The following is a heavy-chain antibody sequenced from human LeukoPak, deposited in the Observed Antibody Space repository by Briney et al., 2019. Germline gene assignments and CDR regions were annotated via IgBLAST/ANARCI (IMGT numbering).Heavy chain of an antibody. J-gene: IGHJ4*02. CDR3: AKRPYSSGWYVDY. CDR1: GFTFSSYA. V-gene: IGHV3-23*01. D-gene: IGHD6-19*01. Sequence: GGSLRLSCAASGFTFSSYAMSWVRQAPGKGLEWVSAIGGSGGSSYYADSVKGRVTNSRDNSKNTLYLQMNSLRAEDTAVYYCAKRPYSSGWYVDYWGQGTLVTVSS. CDR2: IGGSGGSS.